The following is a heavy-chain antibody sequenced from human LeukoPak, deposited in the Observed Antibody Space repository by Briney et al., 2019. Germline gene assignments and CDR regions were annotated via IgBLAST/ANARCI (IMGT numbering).Heavy chain of an antibody. D-gene: IGHD2-8*01. CDR1: GFTFSSYG. CDR3: ARVYLERLTAGYFDH. V-gene: IGHV3-30*03. CDR2: ISDDGRHN. J-gene: IGHJ4*02. Sequence: GGSLRLSCTASGFTFSSYGIHWVRQAPGKGLEWVSVISDDGRHNYYADSVKGRFTISRDNSESTLYLQMNSLRDDDSAAYFCARVYLERLTAGYFDHWGQGTQVTVSP.